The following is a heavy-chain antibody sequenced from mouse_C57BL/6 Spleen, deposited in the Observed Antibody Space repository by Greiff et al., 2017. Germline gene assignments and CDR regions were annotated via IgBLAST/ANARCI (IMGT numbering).Heavy chain of an antibody. V-gene: IGHV1-74*01. Sequence: VQLQQPGAELVKPGASVKVSCKASGYTFTSYWMHWVKQRPGQGLEWIGRIHPSDSDTNYNQKFKGKATLTVDKSSSTAYMQLSSLTSEDSAVYYCALLDYYGSSYEDYWGQGTTLTVSS. CDR3: ALLDYYGSSYEDY. CDR1: GYTFTSYW. J-gene: IGHJ2*01. D-gene: IGHD1-1*01. CDR2: IHPSDSDT.